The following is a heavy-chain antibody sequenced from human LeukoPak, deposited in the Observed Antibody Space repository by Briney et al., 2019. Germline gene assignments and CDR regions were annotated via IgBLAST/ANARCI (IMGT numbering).Heavy chain of an antibody. CDR3: AKAASIVVVPAAIEGSYFDY. V-gene: IGHV3-23*01. CDR2: ISGSGGSA. CDR1: GFTFSSYA. J-gene: IGHJ4*02. D-gene: IGHD2-2*01. Sequence: GGSLRLSCAASGFTFSSYAMSWVRQAPGKGLEWVSAISGSGGSAYYADSVKGRFTISRDNSKNTLYLQMNSLRAEDTAVYYCAKAASIVVVPAAIEGSYFDYWGQGTLVTVSS.